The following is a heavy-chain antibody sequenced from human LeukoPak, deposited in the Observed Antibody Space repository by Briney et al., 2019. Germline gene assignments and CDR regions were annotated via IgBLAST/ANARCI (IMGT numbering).Heavy chain of an antibody. CDR3: ARVLSSGYLERDAFDI. J-gene: IGHJ3*02. V-gene: IGHV4-4*07. Sequence: SETLSLTCTVSGGSISSYYWSWIRQPAGKGLEWIGRIYTSGSTNYNPSLKSRVTMSVDTSKNQFSLKLSSVTAADTAVYYCARVLSSGYLERDAFDIWGQGTMATVSS. CDR2: IYTSGST. CDR1: GGSISSYY. D-gene: IGHD3-22*01.